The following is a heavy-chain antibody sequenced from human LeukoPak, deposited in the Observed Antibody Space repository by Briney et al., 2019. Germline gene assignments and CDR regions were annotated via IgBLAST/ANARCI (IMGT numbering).Heavy chain of an antibody. J-gene: IGHJ2*01. Sequence: GESLKISCKGSGYSFTTYWIGWVRQMPGKGLEWMGIIYPGDSDTRYSPSLQGQVTISAGKSINTAYLQWSSLKASDTAMYYCARRVVNNRNWYFDLWGRGTLVTVSS. CDR2: IYPGDSDT. V-gene: IGHV5-51*01. CDR3: ARRVVNNRNWYFDL. D-gene: IGHD4-23*01. CDR1: GYSFTTYW.